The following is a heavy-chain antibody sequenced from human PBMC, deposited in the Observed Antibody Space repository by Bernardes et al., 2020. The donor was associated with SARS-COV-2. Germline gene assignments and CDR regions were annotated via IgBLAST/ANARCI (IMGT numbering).Heavy chain of an antibody. D-gene: IGHD1-26*01. CDR3: ASIRGAIDY. CDR1: GGSISSSSYY. CDR2: IYYSGST. J-gene: IGHJ4*02. V-gene: IGHV4-39*01. Sequence: SETLSLTCTVSGGSISSSSYYWGWLRQPPGKGLEWIGSIYYSGSTYYNPSLKGRVTISVDTSKNQFSLKLSSVTAANTAGYYCASIRGAIDYWGQGTLVTVSS.